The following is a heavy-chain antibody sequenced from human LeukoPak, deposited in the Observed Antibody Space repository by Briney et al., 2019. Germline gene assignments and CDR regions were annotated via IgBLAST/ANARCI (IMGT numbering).Heavy chain of an antibody. CDR1: GYTFTSYG. V-gene: IGHV1-18*01. CDR3: ARWPPASSGYYYVVDY. D-gene: IGHD3-22*01. CDR2: ISAYNGNT. Sequence: ASVKVSCKASGYTFTSYGISWVRQAPGQGLEWMGWISAYNGNTNYAQKLQGRVTMTTDTSTSTAYMELRSLRSDDTAVYYCARWPPASSGYYYVVDYWGQGTLVTVSS. J-gene: IGHJ4*02.